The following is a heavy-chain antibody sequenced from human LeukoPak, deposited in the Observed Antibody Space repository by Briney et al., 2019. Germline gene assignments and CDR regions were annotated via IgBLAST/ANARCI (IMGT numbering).Heavy chain of an antibody. V-gene: IGHV3-23*01. Sequence: GGSLRLSCAASGFTFSSYAMSWVRQAPGKGLEWVSANSGSGGSTYYADSVKGRFTISRDNSKNTLYLQMNSLRAEDTAVYYCAKQDYDSSGYYGSSYAFDIWGQGTMVTVSS. D-gene: IGHD3-22*01. CDR2: NSGSGGST. CDR1: GFTFSSYA. J-gene: IGHJ3*02. CDR3: AKQDYDSSGYYGSSYAFDI.